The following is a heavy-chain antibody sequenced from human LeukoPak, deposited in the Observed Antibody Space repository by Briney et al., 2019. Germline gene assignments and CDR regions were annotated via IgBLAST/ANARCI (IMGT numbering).Heavy chain of an antibody. CDR2: IWYDGGNK. J-gene: IGHJ6*02. D-gene: IGHD3-16*01. V-gene: IGHV3-33*01. CDR3: AREESDDPHFYYYYGMDV. CDR1: GFTFSSYG. Sequence: PGRSLRLSCAASGFTFSSYGMHWVRQAPGKGLEWVAVIWYDGGNKYYADSVKGRFTISRDNSKNTLYLQMNSLRAEDTAVYYCAREESDDPHFYYYYGMDVWGQGTTVTVSS.